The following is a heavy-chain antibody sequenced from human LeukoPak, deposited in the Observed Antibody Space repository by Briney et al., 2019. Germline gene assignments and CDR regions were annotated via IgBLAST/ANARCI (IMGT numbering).Heavy chain of an antibody. CDR3: AKDLTQYGYSTDY. D-gene: IGHD5-18*01. Sequence: PGGSLRLSCAASGFTFSSYAMSWVRQAPGKGLEWVSAISGSGGTTYYADSAKGRFTISRDNSKNTLYLQMNSLRAEDTAIYYCAKDLTQYGYSTDYWGQGTLVTVSS. J-gene: IGHJ4*02. V-gene: IGHV3-23*01. CDR1: GFTFSSYA. CDR2: ISGSGGTT.